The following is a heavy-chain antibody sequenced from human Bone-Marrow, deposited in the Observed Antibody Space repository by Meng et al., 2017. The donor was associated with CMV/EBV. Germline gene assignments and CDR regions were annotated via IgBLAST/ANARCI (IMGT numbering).Heavy chain of an antibody. Sequence: AGSLRLSCAASGFTFSSYSMNWVRQAPGKGLEWVANINQDGSEKYYVDSVKGRFTISRDNAKNSVYLQTNSLKTEDTAVYYCTKKSTLIWTAHIVVVPAAPFDYWGQGTLVTVSS. V-gene: IGHV3-7*03. D-gene: IGHD2-2*01. CDR2: INQDGSEK. J-gene: IGHJ4*02. CDR1: GFTFSSYS. CDR3: TKKSTLIWTAHIVVVPAAPFDY.